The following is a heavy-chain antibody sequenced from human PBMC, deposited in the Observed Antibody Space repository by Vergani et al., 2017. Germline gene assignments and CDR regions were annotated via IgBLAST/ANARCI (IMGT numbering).Heavy chain of an antibody. CDR3: ARDRRGYYDSSGYQYYFDY. CDR2: IYTSGST. J-gene: IGHJ4*02. V-gene: IGHV4-61*02. CDR1: GGSISSGSYY. Sequence: QVQLQESGPGLVKPSQTLSLTCTVSGGSISSGSYYWSWIRQPAGKGLEWIGRIYTSGSTNYNPSLKSRVTISVDTSKNQFYLKLSSVTAADTAVYYCARDRRGYYDSSGYQYYFDYWGQGTLVTVSS. D-gene: IGHD3-22*01.